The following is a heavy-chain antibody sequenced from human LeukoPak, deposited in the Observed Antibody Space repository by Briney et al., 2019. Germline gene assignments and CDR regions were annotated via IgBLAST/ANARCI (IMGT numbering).Heavy chain of an antibody. J-gene: IGHJ3*02. D-gene: IGHD3-9*01. CDR1: GGSISSYY. CDR3: ARAKDILTPTDAFDI. Sequence: SETLSLTCTVSGGSISSYYWSWIRQPAGKGLEWIGRIYTSGSTNYNPSLKSRVTISVDKSKNQFSLKLSSVTAADTAVYYCARAKDILTPTDAFDIWGQGTPVAVCS. CDR2: IYTSGST. V-gene: IGHV4-4*07.